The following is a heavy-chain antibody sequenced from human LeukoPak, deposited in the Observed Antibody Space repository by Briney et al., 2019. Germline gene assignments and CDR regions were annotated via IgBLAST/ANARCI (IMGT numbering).Heavy chain of an antibody. CDR1: GYTFTDYD. D-gene: IGHD6-13*01. V-gene: IGHV1-8*02. J-gene: IGHJ4*02. CDR3: ARDLPYSSSWESIDY. CDR2: INPNSGNT. Sequence: ASVKVSCKSSGYTFTDYDINWVRQATGQGLEWMGWINPNSGNTGYAQKIQGRVTMTTDTSTSTAYMELRSLRSDDTAVYYCARDLPYSSSWESIDYWGQGTLVTVSS.